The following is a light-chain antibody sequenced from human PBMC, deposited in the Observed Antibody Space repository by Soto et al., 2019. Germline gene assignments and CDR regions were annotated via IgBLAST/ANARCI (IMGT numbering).Light chain of an antibody. J-gene: IGKJ5*01. Sequence: IQVTQSPSSLAASVGDRGTITYLATHDIRGALAWYQQKQGKSSKLLIYDDPTVQSGVPSMFSGRGSGTEFTLPITSLQPDYFATYHCQQFNIYPITFGQGTRLAI. CDR2: DDP. CDR1: HDIRGA. CDR3: QQFNIYPIT. V-gene: IGKV1-13*02.